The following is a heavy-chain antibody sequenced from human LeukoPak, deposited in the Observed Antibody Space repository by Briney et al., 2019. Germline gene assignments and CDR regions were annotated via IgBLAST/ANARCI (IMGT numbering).Heavy chain of an antibody. D-gene: IGHD4-17*01. CDR2: IWYDGSNK. V-gene: IGHV3-33*06. CDR3: AKDDGDYYFDY. Sequence: PGRSLRLSCAASGFTFSSYCMHWVRQAPGKGLEWVAVIWYDGSNKYYADSVKGRFTISRDNSKNTLYLQMNSLRAEDTAVYYCAKDDGDYYFDYGGQETLVTVPS. CDR1: GFTFSSYC. J-gene: IGHJ4*02.